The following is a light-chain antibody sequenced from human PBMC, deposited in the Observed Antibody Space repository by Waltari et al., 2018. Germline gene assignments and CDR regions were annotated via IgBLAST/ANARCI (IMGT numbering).Light chain of an antibody. CDR1: QSILTW. Sequence: DTQMTQSPSTLSASVGDRVTITCRASQSILTWLAWYQQKPGKAPRLLIYKAFNLESGVPGRFSGSASETEFNLTISSLQPDDSATYYCQQYHDYSAFGQGTKLEI. CDR3: QQYHDYSA. J-gene: IGKJ2*01. V-gene: IGKV1-5*03. CDR2: KAF.